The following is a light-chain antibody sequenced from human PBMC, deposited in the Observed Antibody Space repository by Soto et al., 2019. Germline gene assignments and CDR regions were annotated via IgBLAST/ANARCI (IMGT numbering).Light chain of an antibody. CDR1: SSDVGYYNY. V-gene: IGLV2-14*01. J-gene: IGLJ1*01. CDR3: SSYTSSSPYL. CDR2: EVS. Sequence: QSALTQPASVSGSPGQSITISCTGTSSDVGYYNYVSWYQQHPDKDPKLMIYEVSNRPSGVSNRFSGSKSGNTASLTISGLQAEDEADYYCSSYTSSSPYLFGTGTKLTVL.